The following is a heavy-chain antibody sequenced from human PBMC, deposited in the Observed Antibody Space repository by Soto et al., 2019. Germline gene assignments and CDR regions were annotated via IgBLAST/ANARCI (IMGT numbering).Heavy chain of an antibody. D-gene: IGHD3-16*01. J-gene: IGHJ5*01. V-gene: IGHV3-7*03. CDR3: ARARGVDS. CDR1: RFTFSNHW. Sequence: HPGGSLRLSCVTSRFTFSNHWMNWVRQAPGKGLEWVANIKADGSEKYYVDSVKGRFTISRDNAKNSLYLQMNSLRAEDTAVYYCARARGVDSWGQGTMVTVYS. CDR2: IKADGSEK.